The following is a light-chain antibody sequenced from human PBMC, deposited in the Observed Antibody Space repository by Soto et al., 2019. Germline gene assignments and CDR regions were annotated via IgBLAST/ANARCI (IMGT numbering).Light chain of an antibody. V-gene: IGLV2-23*01. CDR3: CSYAGSSPYV. J-gene: IGLJ1*01. CDR1: SSDVGSYNI. Sequence: QSVLTQPASVSGSPGHSITISCTGTSSDVGSYNIVSWYQQHPGKAPKLMIYEGSKRPSGVSNRFSGSKSGNTASLTISGLQAEDEADYYCCSYAGSSPYVFGTGTKVTV. CDR2: EGS.